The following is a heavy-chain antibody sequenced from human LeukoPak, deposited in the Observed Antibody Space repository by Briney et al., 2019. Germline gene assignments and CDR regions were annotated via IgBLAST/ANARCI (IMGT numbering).Heavy chain of an antibody. V-gene: IGHV3-7*01. Sequence: PGGSLRLSCAASGFTINHYGIHWVRQAPGKGLQWVANIKTDGSEKYYVDSVKGRFTISRDNAKNSLYLQMNSLRAEDTAVYYCATYSSLNRREFQYWGQGTLLTVSS. J-gene: IGHJ1*01. CDR3: ATYSSLNRREFQY. D-gene: IGHD3-22*01. CDR1: GFTINHYG. CDR2: IKTDGSEK.